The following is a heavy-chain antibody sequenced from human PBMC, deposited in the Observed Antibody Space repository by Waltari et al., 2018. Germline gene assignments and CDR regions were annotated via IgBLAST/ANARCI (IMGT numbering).Heavy chain of an antibody. D-gene: IGHD6-13*01. CDR1: GGSISSHY. CDR2: IYYSGRT. V-gene: IGHV4-59*08. J-gene: IGHJ6*03. Sequence: QVQLQESGPGLVKPSETLSLTCTVSGGSISSHYWSWIRQPPGKGLEWIVYIYYSGRTNYNPSRKSRVTISVDTSKNQFSLKLSSVTAADTAVYYCASVSAADNYYMDVWGKGTTVTVSS. CDR3: ASVSAADNYYMDV.